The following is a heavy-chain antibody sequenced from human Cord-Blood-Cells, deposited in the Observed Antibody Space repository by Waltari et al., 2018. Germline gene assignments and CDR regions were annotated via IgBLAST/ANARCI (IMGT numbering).Heavy chain of an antibody. V-gene: IGHV4-34*01. Sequence: QVQLQQWGAGLLKPSETLSLTCAVYGGSFSGYYWSWIRQPPGKGLEWIGEINHSGSTNYNASLKSRVTISVDTSKNQFSLKLSSVTAADTAVYYCARHPYYGSGSYYNYFDYWGQGTLVTVSS. D-gene: IGHD3-10*01. CDR3: ARHPYYGSGSYYNYFDY. J-gene: IGHJ4*02. CDR1: GGSFSGYY. CDR2: INHSGST.